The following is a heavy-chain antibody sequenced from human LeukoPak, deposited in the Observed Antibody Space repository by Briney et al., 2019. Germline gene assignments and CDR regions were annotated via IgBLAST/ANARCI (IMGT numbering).Heavy chain of an antibody. D-gene: IGHD6-19*01. V-gene: IGHV1-3*01. CDR1: GYTFTSYA. CDR3: ARGYYSSGWLYYFDY. Sequence: ASVKVSRKASGYTFTSYAMHWVRQAPGQRLEWMGWINAGNGNTKYSQKFQGRVTITRDTSASTAYMELSSLRSEDTAVYYCARGYYSSGWLYYFDYWGQGTLVTVSS. CDR2: INAGNGNT. J-gene: IGHJ4*02.